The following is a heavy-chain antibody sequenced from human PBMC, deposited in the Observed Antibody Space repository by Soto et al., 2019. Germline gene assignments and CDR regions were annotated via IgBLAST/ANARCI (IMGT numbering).Heavy chain of an antibody. V-gene: IGHV5-51*01. CDR1: GYSFTSYW. Sequence: PGESLKISCKGSGYSFTSYWIGWARQMPGKGLEWMGIIYPGDSDTRYSPSFQGQVTISADKSISTAYLQWSSLKASDTAMYYCARHWRLRNYYMDVWGKGTTVTVSS. J-gene: IGHJ6*03. CDR2: IYPGDSDT. CDR3: ARHWRLRNYYMDV.